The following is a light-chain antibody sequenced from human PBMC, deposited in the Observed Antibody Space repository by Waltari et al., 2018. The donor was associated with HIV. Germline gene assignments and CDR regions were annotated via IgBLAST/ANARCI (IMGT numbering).Light chain of an antibody. Sequence: EIVLTQSPGTLSLSPGERATLSCRASQSASSNYLGWYQQRPGQAPRLLIYAATHRAAGIPDRFSGSGSGTDFTLTISRLEPEDSAVYYCQQYGDSHRTFGQGTKVDIK. CDR2: AAT. CDR3: QQYGDSHRT. J-gene: IGKJ1*01. V-gene: IGKV3-20*01. CDR1: QSASSNY.